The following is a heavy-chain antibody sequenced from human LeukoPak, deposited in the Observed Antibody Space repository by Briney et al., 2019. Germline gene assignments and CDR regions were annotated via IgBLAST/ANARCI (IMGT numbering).Heavy chain of an antibody. CDR1: GGSISSGGYY. Sequence: SETLSLTCTVSGGSISSGGYYWSWIRQHPGKGLEWIGYIHYSGSTYYNPSLKSRVTISVDTSKNQFSLKLSSVTAADTAVYYCAREADIVVVVAATPSRAFDYWGQGTLVTVSS. CDR3: AREADIVVVVAATPSRAFDY. D-gene: IGHD2-15*01. J-gene: IGHJ4*02. V-gene: IGHV4-31*03. CDR2: IHYSGST.